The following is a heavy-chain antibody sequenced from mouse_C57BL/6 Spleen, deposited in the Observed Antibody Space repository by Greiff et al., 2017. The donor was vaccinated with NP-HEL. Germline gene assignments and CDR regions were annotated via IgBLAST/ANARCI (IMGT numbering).Heavy chain of an antibody. CDR1: GYTFTNYW. V-gene: IGHV1-63*01. J-gene: IGHJ4*01. CDR3: ARGFTTVVATDYAMDY. D-gene: IGHD1-1*01. CDR2: IYPGGGYT. Sequence: QVQLKQSGAELVRPGTSVKMSCKASGYTFTNYWIGWAKQRPGHGLEWIGDIYPGGGYTNYNEKFKGKATLTADKSSSTAYMQFSSLTSEDSAIYYCARGFTTVVATDYAMDYWGQGTSVTVSS.